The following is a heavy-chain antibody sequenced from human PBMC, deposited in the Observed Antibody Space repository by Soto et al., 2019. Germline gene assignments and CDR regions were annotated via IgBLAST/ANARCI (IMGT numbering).Heavy chain of an antibody. D-gene: IGHD2-15*01. CDR3: AKGGEGYCSGTSCLYHMDA. CDR1: GFTFSSYA. CDR2: ISDSGST. V-gene: IGHV3-23*01. Sequence: PGGSLRLSCPASGFTFSSYAMSWVRQAPGKGLEWVSTISDSGSTYYADSVKGRFTISRDISKNTLYVQMSSLRAEDTAVYYCAKGGEGYCSGTSCLYHMDAWGKGTRVTVSS. J-gene: IGHJ6*03.